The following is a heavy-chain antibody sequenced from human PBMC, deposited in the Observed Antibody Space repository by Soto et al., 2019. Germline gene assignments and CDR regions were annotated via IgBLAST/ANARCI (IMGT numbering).Heavy chain of an antibody. D-gene: IGHD3-10*01. V-gene: IGHV4-59*01. Sequence: SETLSLTCTVSGGFISNSYWSWIRQAPGRGLEWIGYVYYTGSPNYNPSLKSRVTISVDTSKTQFSLRLSSVTAGDTAVYYCARVPSYHGSGTMDVWGLGTTVTVSS. CDR3: ARVPSYHGSGTMDV. CDR2: VYYTGSP. CDR1: GGFISNSY. J-gene: IGHJ6*02.